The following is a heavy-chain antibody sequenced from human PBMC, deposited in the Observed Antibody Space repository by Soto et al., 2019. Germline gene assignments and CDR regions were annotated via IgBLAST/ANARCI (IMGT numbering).Heavy chain of an antibody. Sequence: QVQLQESGPGLVKPSETLSLTCTVSGGSISSYYWSWIRQPPGKGLEWIGYIYYSGSTNYNPSLKSRVTISVDTSKNQFSLKLSSVTAADTAVYYCARGAGYSSSWYSDAFDIWGQGTMVTVSS. CDR2: IYYSGST. CDR3: ARGAGYSSSWYSDAFDI. V-gene: IGHV4-59*01. J-gene: IGHJ3*02. CDR1: GGSISSYY. D-gene: IGHD6-13*01.